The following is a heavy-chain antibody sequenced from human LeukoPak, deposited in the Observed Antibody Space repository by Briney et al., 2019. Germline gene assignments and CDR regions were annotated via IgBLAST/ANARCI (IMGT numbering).Heavy chain of an antibody. V-gene: IGHV3-30-3*01. CDR3: ARDPVLMVYAIHQGNAYFDY. CDR1: GFTFSSYA. Sequence: PGGSLRLSCAASGFTFSSYAMHWVRQAPGKGLEWVAVISYDGSNKYYADSVKGRFTISRDNSKNTLYLQMNSLRAEDTAVYYCARDPVLMVYAIHQGNAYFDYWGQGTLVTVSS. D-gene: IGHD2-8*01. J-gene: IGHJ4*02. CDR2: ISYDGSNK.